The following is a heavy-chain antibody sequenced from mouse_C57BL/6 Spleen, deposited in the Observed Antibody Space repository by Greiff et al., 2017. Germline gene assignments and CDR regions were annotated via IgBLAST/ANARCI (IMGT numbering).Heavy chain of an antibody. CDR2: INPSNGGT. CDR3: ARSGHYYGSPYFDY. J-gene: IGHJ2*01. V-gene: IGHV1-53*01. Sequence: QVQLQQPGTELVKPGASVKLSCKASGYTFTSYWMHWVKQRPGQGLEWIGNINPSNGGTNYTEKFKSKATLTVDKSSSTAYMQLSSLTSEDSAVDYCARSGHYYGSPYFDYWGQGTTLTVSS. D-gene: IGHD1-1*01. CDR1: GYTFTSYW.